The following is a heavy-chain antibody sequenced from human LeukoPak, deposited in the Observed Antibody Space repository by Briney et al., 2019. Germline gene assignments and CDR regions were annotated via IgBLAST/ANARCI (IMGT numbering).Heavy chain of an antibody. CDR3: ARANGIDCSSTSCYKTPDFDY. CDR1: GYTFTGYY. Sequence: VASVKVSRKASGYTFTGYYMHWVRQAPGQGLEWMGWINPNSGGTNYAQKFQGRVTMTRDTSISTAYMELSRLRSDDTAVYYCARANGIDCSSTSCYKTPDFDYWGQGTLVTVSS. J-gene: IGHJ4*02. V-gene: IGHV1-2*02. D-gene: IGHD2-2*02. CDR2: INPNSGGT.